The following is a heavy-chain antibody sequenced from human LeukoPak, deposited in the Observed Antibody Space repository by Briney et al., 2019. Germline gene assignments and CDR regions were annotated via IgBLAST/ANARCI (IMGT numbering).Heavy chain of an antibody. D-gene: IGHD5-18*01. CDR2: IHSDGSST. V-gene: IGHV3-74*01. CDR3: AKDQWIQLWKPDY. CDR1: GFTFSNYW. Sequence: GGSLRLSCAASGFTFSNYWMHWVRQAPGKGLVWVSRIHSDGSSTSYADSVKGRFTMSRDNAKNTLYLQMNSLRAEDTAVYYCAKDQWIQLWKPDYWGQGTLVTVSS. J-gene: IGHJ4*02.